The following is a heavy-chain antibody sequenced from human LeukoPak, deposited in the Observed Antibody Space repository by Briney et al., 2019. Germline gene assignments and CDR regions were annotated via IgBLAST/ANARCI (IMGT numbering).Heavy chain of an antibody. CDR2: IYTSGST. J-gene: IGHJ6*03. D-gene: IGHD6-19*01. CDR3: ARGIQAGWLAYYYYYYMDV. CDR1: GGSISSGSYY. Sequence: PSETLSLTCTVSGGSISSGSYYWSWIRQPAGKGLEWIGRIYTSGSTNYNPSLKSRVTISVDTSKNQFSLKLSSVTAADTAVYYCARGIQAGWLAYYYYYYMDVWGKGTTVTISS. V-gene: IGHV4-61*02.